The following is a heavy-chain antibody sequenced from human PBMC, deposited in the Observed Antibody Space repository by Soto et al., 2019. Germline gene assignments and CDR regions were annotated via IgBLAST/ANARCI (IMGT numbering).Heavy chain of an antibody. CDR3: ARGVSSSWSDYYYYMAV. V-gene: IGHV4-59*08. Sequence: SETLSLTCTVSGDSITSYCWSWIRQPPEKGLEWIGQICYSGSTTYNPSLKSHVTISVDTSKNQFSLKLSSVTAADTAVYYCARGVSSSWSDYYYYMAVWAIGTTVSVSS. CDR1: GDSITSYC. D-gene: IGHD6-13*01. CDR2: ICYSGST. J-gene: IGHJ6*03.